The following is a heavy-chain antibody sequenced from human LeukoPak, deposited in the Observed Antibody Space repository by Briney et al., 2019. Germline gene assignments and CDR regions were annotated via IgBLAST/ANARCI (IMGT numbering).Heavy chain of an antibody. V-gene: IGHV1-24*01. J-gene: IGHJ1*01. Sequence: ASVKVSCKVSGFTLSQLAIHWVRQAPGKGLEWMGGFDPEDGETIYALEFQGRVSMTEDRSTDTAYMGLSSLRSEDTAMYYCATDGGLGRYYYHWGQGTLVTVSS. CDR2: FDPEDGET. CDR1: GFTLSQLA. CDR3: ATDGGLGRYYYH. D-gene: IGHD3-10*01.